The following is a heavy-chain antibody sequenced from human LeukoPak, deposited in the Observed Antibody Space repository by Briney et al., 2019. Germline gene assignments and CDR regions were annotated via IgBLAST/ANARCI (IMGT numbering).Heavy chain of an antibody. Sequence: GGSLRLSCAASGFSFRDYWMSWVRQAPGKGLEWVADIEPDGSGKTYVDSVKGPFTISRDNAQQSLYLQMDTLTAEDTAVYYCVTSWVRQQRDFWGQGTLVTVSS. CDR2: IEPDGSGK. D-gene: IGHD3-10*01. V-gene: IGHV3-7*01. CDR3: VTSWVRQQRDF. J-gene: IGHJ4*02. CDR1: GFSFRDYW.